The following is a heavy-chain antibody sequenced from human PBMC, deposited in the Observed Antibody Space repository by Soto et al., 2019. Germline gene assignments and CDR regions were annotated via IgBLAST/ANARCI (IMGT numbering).Heavy chain of an antibody. CDR2: INASNGNT. D-gene: IGHD2-21*02. CDR3: ARSIVVVTALDY. CDR1: GYTFTSYA. V-gene: IGHV1-3*01. J-gene: IGHJ4*02. Sequence: GASVKVSCKASGYTFTSYALNYARQAPGQRLEWMGWINASNGNTKYSQKFQGRVTITRDTSASTAYMELSSLRSEDTAVYYCARSIVVVTALDYWGQGTLVTVSS.